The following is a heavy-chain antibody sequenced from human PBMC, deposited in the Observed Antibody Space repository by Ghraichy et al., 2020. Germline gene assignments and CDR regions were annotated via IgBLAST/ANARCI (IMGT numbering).Heavy chain of an antibody. J-gene: IGHJ3*02. CDR1: GFTFSSYG. V-gene: IGHV3-33*01. CDR3: ARDNIAGDAFDI. D-gene: IGHD6-13*01. Sequence: GGSLRLSCAASGFTFSSYGMHWVRQAPGKGLEWVAVIWYDGSNKYYADSVKGRFTISRDNSKNTPYLQMNSLRAEDTAVYYCARDNIAGDAFDIWGQGTMVTVSS. CDR2: IWYDGSNK.